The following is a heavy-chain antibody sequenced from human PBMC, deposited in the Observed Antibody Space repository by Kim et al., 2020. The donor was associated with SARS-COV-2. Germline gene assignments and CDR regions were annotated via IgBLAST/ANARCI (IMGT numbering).Heavy chain of an antibody. D-gene: IGHD3-10*01. V-gene: IGHV3-30*04. Sequence: GGSLRLSCAASGFTFSSYAMNWVRQAPGKGLEWVAVISYDGSNKDYPDSVKGRFTISRDNSKNTLYLQMNSLRAEDTAVYYCASIEMATTTMGAFDYWGQGTLVTVSS. J-gene: IGHJ4*02. CDR3: ASIEMATTTMGAFDY. CDR1: GFTFSSYA. CDR2: ISYDGSNK.